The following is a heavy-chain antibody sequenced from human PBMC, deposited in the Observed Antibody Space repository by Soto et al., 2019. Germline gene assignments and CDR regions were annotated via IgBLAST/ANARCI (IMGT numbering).Heavy chain of an antibody. V-gene: IGHV4-31*03. CDR1: GGSISSGDYY. D-gene: IGHD3-16*01. Sequence: QVQLQESGPGLVKPSQTLSLTCTVSGGSISSGDYYWSWIRQHPGEGLEWIGFIYYSGSTYYTPSLKSRVTRSIDTSENQFSLKLSSVTAADTALYYWARAPKGYPGGVDYWGQGTLVTVSS. J-gene: IGHJ4*02. CDR3: ARAPKGYPGGVDY. CDR2: IYYSGST.